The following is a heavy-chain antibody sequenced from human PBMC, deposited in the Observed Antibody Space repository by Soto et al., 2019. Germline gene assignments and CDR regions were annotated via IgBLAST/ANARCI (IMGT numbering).Heavy chain of an antibody. Sequence: PGGSLRLSCAASGFTFSSYAMRWVRPAPGKGLEWVSAISGSGGSTYYADSVKGRFTISRDNSKNTLYLQMNSLRAEDTAVYYCLKDSALTLRFLEWFGAAFDIWGQGTMVTVSS. D-gene: IGHD3-3*01. CDR3: LKDSALTLRFLEWFGAAFDI. CDR1: GFTFSSYA. V-gene: IGHV3-23*01. CDR2: ISGSGGST. J-gene: IGHJ3*02.